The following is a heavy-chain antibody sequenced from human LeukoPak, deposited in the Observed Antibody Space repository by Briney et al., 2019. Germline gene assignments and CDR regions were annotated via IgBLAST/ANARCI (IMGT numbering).Heavy chain of an antibody. V-gene: IGHV1-2*02. CDR2: INPNSGGT. D-gene: IGHD3-22*01. CDR3: ARDSDYYDSSGYSD. CDR1: GYTFTGYY. J-gene: IGHJ4*02. Sequence: GASVKVSCKASGYTFTGYYIHWVRQAPGQGLEWMGWINPNSGGTNYAQKFQGRVTMTRDTSISTAYMELSRLRSDDTAVYYCARDSDYYDSSGYSDWGQGTLVTVSS.